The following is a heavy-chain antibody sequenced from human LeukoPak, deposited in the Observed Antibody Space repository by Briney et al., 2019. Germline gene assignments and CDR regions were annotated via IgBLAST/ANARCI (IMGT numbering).Heavy chain of an antibody. Sequence: ASETLSLTWTVSGYSISSGYYWGWIRQPPGKGLEWIGSVYHSGSTYYSPSLKSRVIISLDTSKNQSSLNLSSVTAADTAVYYCARDFASSGYSYYYYGLDVWGQGTTVTVSS. D-gene: IGHD3-22*01. J-gene: IGHJ6*02. CDR1: GYSISSGYY. CDR3: ARDFASSGYSYYYYGLDV. V-gene: IGHV4-38-2*02. CDR2: VYHSGST.